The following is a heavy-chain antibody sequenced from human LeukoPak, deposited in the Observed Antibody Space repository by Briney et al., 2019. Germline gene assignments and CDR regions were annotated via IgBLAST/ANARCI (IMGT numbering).Heavy chain of an antibody. CDR3: ARDIPYDIIDP. J-gene: IGHJ5*02. CDR1: GGSIKTNY. D-gene: IGHD3-9*01. Sequence: SETLSLTCTVSGGSIKTNYWSWIRQPAGKGLEWIGRIYTSGSTNYNPSLKSRVTMSVDTSKNQFSLKLSSVTAADTAVYYCARDIPYDIIDPWGQGTLVTVSS. CDR2: IYTSGST. V-gene: IGHV4-4*07.